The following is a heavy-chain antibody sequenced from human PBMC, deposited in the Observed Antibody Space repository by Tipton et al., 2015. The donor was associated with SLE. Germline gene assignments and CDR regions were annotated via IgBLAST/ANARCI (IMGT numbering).Heavy chain of an antibody. Sequence: LRLSCTVSGASISSGSYYWSWVRPPAGKGLEWIGHVYTSGGTNYNPSLKSRVTISVDTSKNQFSLKVSSVTAADTAVYYCARGGGNRGILDYWGQGTLVTVSS. J-gene: IGHJ4*02. CDR3: ARGGGNRGILDY. CDR1: GASISSGSYY. CDR2: VYTSGGT. D-gene: IGHD4-23*01. V-gene: IGHV4-61*09.